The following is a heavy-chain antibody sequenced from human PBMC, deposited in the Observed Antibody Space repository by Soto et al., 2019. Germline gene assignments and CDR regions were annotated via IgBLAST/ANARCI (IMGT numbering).Heavy chain of an antibody. D-gene: IGHD1-1*01. Sequence: PSETLSLTCNVPGAALNSGNYYWSWSRQVPGKGLEWIGHIYVTGAVDYNPSLGSRVTMSLNTSKNNFSLSLSSVTAADTAVYYCARLGGLTEFSGPWYKYEHWGRGILVTVSS. CDR1: GAALNSGNYY. V-gene: IGHV4-39*02. CDR2: IYVTGAV. CDR3: ARLGGLTEFSGPWYKYEH. J-gene: IGHJ4*02.